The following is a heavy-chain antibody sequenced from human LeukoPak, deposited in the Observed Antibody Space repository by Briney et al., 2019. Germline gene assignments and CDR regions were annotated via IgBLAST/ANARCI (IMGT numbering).Heavy chain of an antibody. Sequence: GASVKVSCKASGGTFSSYAISWVRQAPGQGLEWMGGIIPIFGTANYAQKFQGRVTITADESTSTAYMELSSLRSEDTAVYYCARGKRATFGESYYYYYYYMDVWGKGTTVTVSS. CDR1: GGTFSSYA. D-gene: IGHD3-10*01. CDR3: ARGKRATFGESYYYYYYYMDV. V-gene: IGHV1-69*13. CDR2: IIPIFGTA. J-gene: IGHJ6*03.